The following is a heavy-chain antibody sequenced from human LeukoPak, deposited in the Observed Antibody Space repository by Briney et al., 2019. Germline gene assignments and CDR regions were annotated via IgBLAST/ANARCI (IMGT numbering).Heavy chain of an antibody. Sequence: GGSLRLSCAAAGFTFNHYGMHWVRQAPGKGLEWVSVIWSDGTNKYYAASVKGRFTISRDDFDKTVYLQMSSLRPDDTGVYYCARGAQRGFDYSNSLQYWGQGTPVTVST. V-gene: IGHV3-33*01. J-gene: IGHJ4*02. CDR1: GFTFNHYG. CDR3: ARGAQRGFDYSNSLQY. D-gene: IGHD4-11*01. CDR2: IWSDGTNK.